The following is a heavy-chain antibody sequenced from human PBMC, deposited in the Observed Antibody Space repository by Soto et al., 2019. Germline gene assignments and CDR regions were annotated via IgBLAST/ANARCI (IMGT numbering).Heavy chain of an antibody. Sequence: QVQLVQSGAEVKKPGASVKVSCKASGYTFSSYHISWVRQAPGQGLEWMGWISAYNGNTNYAQKLQGRVTMTTDTXXXXXXXXXXXXXXXXTAVXXCXRDGPPTDYWGQGTLVTVSS. J-gene: IGHJ4*02. V-gene: IGHV1-18*01. CDR1: GYTFSSYH. CDR2: ISAYNGNT. CDR3: XRDGPPTDY.